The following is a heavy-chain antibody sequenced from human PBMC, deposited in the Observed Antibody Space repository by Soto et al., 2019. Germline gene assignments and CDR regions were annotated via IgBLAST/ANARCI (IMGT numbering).Heavy chain of an antibody. Sequence: ASVKVSCKASGYTFTSHAMHWVRQAPGQRLEWMGWINAGNGNTKYSQKFQGRVTITTDTSASTAYMELSSLRSEDTAVYYCARDMGGYPWDWFDPWGQGTLVTVSS. J-gene: IGHJ5*02. CDR2: INAGNGNT. V-gene: IGHV1-3*01. CDR3: ARDMGGYPWDWFDP. D-gene: IGHD3-16*01. CDR1: GYTFTSHA.